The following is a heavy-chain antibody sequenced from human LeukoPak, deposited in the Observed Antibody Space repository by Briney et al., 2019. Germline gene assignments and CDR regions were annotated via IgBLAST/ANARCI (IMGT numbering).Heavy chain of an antibody. V-gene: IGHV1-2*06. CDR2: INPNSGGT. CDR1: GYTLTDYH. D-gene: IGHD3-22*01. Sequence: ASVKVSCKASGYTLTDYHMHWVRQAPGQGLEWMGRINPNSGGTNYAQKFQGRVTMTRDTSISTVYMELSRLRSDDTAVYYCARVGYYESSGYYEYWGQGTLVTVSS. CDR3: ARVGYYESSGYYEY. J-gene: IGHJ4*02.